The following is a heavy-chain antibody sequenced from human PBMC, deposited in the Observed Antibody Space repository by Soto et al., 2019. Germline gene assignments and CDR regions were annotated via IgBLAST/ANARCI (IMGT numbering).Heavy chain of an antibody. CDR2: IYWDDDK. D-gene: IGHD3-10*01. CDR3: AHRQRDSGGHVDF. J-gene: IGHJ4*02. CDR1: GFSLETSGVV. V-gene: IGHV2-5*02. Sequence: QLTLKESGPTLVKPTQTLTLSCTFSGFSLETSGVVVGWIRQPPGKGLEWLSVIYWDDDKRSSPSLRSRLTITKHTSKNQVFLTMTNIDHVDTATYYCAHRQRDSGGHVDFWGQGTLVTVSS.